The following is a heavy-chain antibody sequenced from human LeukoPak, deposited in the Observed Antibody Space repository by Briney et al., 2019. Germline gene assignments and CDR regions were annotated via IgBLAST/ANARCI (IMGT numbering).Heavy chain of an antibody. V-gene: IGHV3-9*01. CDR3: ARERDYGGTYDAFDI. Sequence: PGGSLRLSCAASGFTFDDYAMHWVRQAPGKGLEWVSGISWNSGSIDYAESVKGRFTISRDNAKNSLYLQMNSLRAEDTAVYYCARERDYGGTYDAFDIWGQGTMVTVSS. D-gene: IGHD4-23*01. J-gene: IGHJ3*02. CDR1: GFTFDDYA. CDR2: ISWNSGSI.